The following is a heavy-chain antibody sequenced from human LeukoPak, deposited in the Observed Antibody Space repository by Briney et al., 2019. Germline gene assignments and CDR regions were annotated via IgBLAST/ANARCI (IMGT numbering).Heavy chain of an antibody. J-gene: IGHJ5*02. CDR1: GGSISSSSYY. Sequence: SETLSLTCTVSGGSISSSSYYWGWIRQPPGKGLEWIGSIYYSGSTYYNPSLKSRVTISVDTSKNQFSLKLSSVTAADTAVYYCARINWFDPWGQGTLVTVSS. V-gene: IGHV4-39*01. CDR2: IYYSGST. CDR3: ARINWFDP.